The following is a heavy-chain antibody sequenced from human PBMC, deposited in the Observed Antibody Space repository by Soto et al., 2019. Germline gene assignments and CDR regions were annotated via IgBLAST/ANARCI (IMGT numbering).Heavy chain of an antibody. J-gene: IGHJ4*02. CDR1: CGNFSSYY. CDR3: ARTSRFDC. D-gene: IGHD6-6*01. CDR2: INHSGST. Sequence: SETKSLTCGVYCGNFSSYYWSWIRQPPGKGLEWIGEINHSGSTNYNPSLKSRVTMSVDTSKNQFSLKLSSVTAADTAVYYCARTSRFDCWGQGTLVTVSS. V-gene: IGHV4-34*01.